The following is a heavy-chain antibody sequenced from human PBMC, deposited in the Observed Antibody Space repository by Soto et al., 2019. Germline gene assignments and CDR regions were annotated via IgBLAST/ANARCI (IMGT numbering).Heavy chain of an antibody. Sequence: GGSLRLSCATSGFTFSDYYMSWIRQAPGKGLEWVSYISSSGSTIYYADSVKGRFTISRDNAKNSLYLQMNSLRAEDTAVYYCARVFNFWSGGELDVWGQGTTVTVSS. V-gene: IGHV3-11*01. D-gene: IGHD3-3*01. CDR3: ARVFNFWSGGELDV. CDR2: ISSSGSTI. J-gene: IGHJ6*02. CDR1: GFTFSDYY.